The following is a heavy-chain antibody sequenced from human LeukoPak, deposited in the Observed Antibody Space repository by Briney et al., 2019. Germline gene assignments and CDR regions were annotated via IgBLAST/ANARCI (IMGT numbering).Heavy chain of an antibody. J-gene: IGHJ4*02. CDR2: ISWNSGGI. CDR3: AKDAMGATYYFDY. Sequence: GGSLRLSCAASGFTFDDYAMHWVRQAPGKGLEWVSGISWNSGGIGYADSVKGRFTISRDNAKNSLYLQMNSLRAEDTALYYCAKDAMGATYYFDYWGQGTLVTVSS. D-gene: IGHD1-26*01. CDR1: GFTFDDYA. V-gene: IGHV3-9*01.